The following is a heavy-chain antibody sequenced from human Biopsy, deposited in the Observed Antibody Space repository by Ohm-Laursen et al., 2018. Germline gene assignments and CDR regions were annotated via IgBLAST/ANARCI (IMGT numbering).Heavy chain of an antibody. CDR2: ISPNSGGT. V-gene: IGHV1-2*02. CDR1: GYTVNDYF. Sequence: ASVKVSCKASGYTVNDYFLHWLRQAPGQGPEWMGWISPNSGGTNYAQKFQGRVSMTTDTSAATVYMELSSLTSDDTAVYYCTRDIMNTIAGLVARSDVFDVWGRGTMVTVSS. CDR3: TRDIMNTIAGLVARSDVFDV. D-gene: IGHD3-16*02. J-gene: IGHJ3*01.